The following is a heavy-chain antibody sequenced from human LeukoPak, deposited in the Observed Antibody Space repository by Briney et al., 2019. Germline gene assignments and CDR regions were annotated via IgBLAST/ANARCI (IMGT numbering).Heavy chain of an antibody. D-gene: IGHD6-19*01. Sequence: KPSETLSLTCTVSGSSISSYSWSWIRQPAGKGLEWIGRIYTSGSTNYNPSLKSRVTMSVDTSKNQFSLKLSSVTAADTAVYYCASHSSGWYREAFDIWGQGTMVTVSS. V-gene: IGHV4-4*07. CDR2: IYTSGST. J-gene: IGHJ3*02. CDR3: ASHSSGWYREAFDI. CDR1: GSSISSYS.